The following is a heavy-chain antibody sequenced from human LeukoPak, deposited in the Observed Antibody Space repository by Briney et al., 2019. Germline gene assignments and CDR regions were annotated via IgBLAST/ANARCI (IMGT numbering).Heavy chain of an antibody. CDR1: GFTFSSYS. V-gene: IGHV3-48*01. CDR3: AREETGIAAAGRDAFDI. D-gene: IGHD6-13*01. J-gene: IGHJ3*02. CDR2: ISSSSSTI. Sequence: GGSLRLSCAASGFTFSSYSMNWVRQAPGKGLEWVSYISSSSSTIYYADSVKGRFTISRDNAKNSLYLQMNSLRAEGTAVYYCAREETGIAAAGRDAFDIWGQGTMVTVSS.